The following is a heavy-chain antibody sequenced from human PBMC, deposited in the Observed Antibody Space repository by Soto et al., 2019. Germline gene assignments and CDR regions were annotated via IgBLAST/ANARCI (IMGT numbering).Heavy chain of an antibody. D-gene: IGHD3-22*01. CDR1: GNTFTNYY. Sequence: ASVKVSCKASGNTFTNYYVHWMRQAPGQGLEWMGIINPSGGSTSYAQKFQGRVTMTRDTSTSTVYMELSSLKSDDTAVYYCARVNYYDSSGYPFFDYWGQGTLVPVSP. J-gene: IGHJ4*02. CDR2: INPSGGST. V-gene: IGHV1-46*03. CDR3: ARVNYYDSSGYPFFDY.